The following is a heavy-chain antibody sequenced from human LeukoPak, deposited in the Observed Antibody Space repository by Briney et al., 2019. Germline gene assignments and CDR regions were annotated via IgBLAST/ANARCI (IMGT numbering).Heavy chain of an antibody. D-gene: IGHD3-22*01. V-gene: IGHV3-74*01. CDR3: ARDYSGGYPGY. Sequence: GGSLRLSCAASGFTFSNYWMHWVRQAPGEGLVWVSRINTDGSNTNYADSVKGRFTISRDNAKNTLYLQMSSLRAEDTAMYYCARDYSGGYPGYWGQGTLVTVSS. J-gene: IGHJ4*02. CDR2: INTDGSNT. CDR1: GFTFSNYW.